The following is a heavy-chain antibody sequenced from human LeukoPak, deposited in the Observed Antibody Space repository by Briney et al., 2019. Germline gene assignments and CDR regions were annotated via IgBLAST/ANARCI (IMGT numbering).Heavy chain of an antibody. CDR1: GFTFSSYG. CDR3: AKDQGSGWHDDAFDI. CDR2: ISYDGSNK. Sequence: GGSLRLSCAASGFTFSSYGMHWVRQAPGKGLEWVAVISYDGSNKYYADSVKGRFTISRDNSKNTLYLQMNSLRAEDTAVYYCAKDQGSGWHDDAFDIWGQGTMVTVSS. J-gene: IGHJ3*02. D-gene: IGHD6-19*01. V-gene: IGHV3-30*18.